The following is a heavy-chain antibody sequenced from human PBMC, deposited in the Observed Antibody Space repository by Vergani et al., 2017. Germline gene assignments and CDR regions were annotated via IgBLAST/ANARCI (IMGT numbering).Heavy chain of an antibody. V-gene: IGHV3-30-3*01. CDR3: AREFRVVVAATVHNWFDP. J-gene: IGHJ5*02. Sequence: QVQLVESGGGVVQPGRSLRLSCAASGFTFSSYAMHWVRQAPGKGLEWVAVISYDGSNKYYADSVKGRFTISRDNSKNSLYLQMNSLRAEDTAVYYCAREFRVVVAATVHNWFDPWGQGTLVTVSS. CDR2: ISYDGSNK. CDR1: GFTFSSYA. D-gene: IGHD2-15*01.